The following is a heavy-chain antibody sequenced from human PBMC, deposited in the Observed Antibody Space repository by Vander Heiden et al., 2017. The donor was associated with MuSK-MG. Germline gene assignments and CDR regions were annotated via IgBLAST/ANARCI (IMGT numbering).Heavy chain of an antibody. D-gene: IGHD3-22*01. CDR2: ISGSGGST. Sequence: EVQLVESGGGLVQPGGSLRLSCAASGFTFSSYAMSWVRQAPGKGLEWVSAISGSGGSTYYADSVKGRFTISRDNSKNTLYLQMNSLRAEDTAVYYCTHTVYYDSSGLVPEFDYWGQGTLVTVSS. CDR3: THTVYYDSSGLVPEFDY. CDR1: GFTFSSYA. J-gene: IGHJ4*02. V-gene: IGHV3-23*04.